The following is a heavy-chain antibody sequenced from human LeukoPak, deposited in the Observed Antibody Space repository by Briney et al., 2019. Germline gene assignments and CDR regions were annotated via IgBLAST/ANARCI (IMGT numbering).Heavy chain of an antibody. CDR2: IYYSGST. D-gene: IGHD6-19*01. V-gene: IGHV4-59*01. CDR1: GGSISSYY. CDR3: ARGLYSSGWYLYFDY. Sequence: SETLSLTCTVSGGSISSYYWSWIRQPPGKGLEWIGYIYYSGSTNYNPSLKSRVTISVDTSKNQFSLKLSSVTAADTAVHYCARGLYSSGWYLYFDYWGQGTLVTVSS. J-gene: IGHJ4*02.